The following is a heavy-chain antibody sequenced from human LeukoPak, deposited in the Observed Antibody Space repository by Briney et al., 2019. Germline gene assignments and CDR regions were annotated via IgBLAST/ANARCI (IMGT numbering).Heavy chain of an antibody. CDR3: ARQKCTSTSCLTKNAFDI. Sequence: SETLSLTCTVSGSISGYYWSWIRQPPGKGLEGIGYIYTSWSTNYNPSLESRVTISVDTSKNQFSLDLSSVTAADTAVYYCARQKCTSTSCLTKNAFDIWGQGTMVTVSS. V-gene: IGHV4-4*09. D-gene: IGHD2-2*01. CDR1: GSISGYY. CDR2: IYTSWST. J-gene: IGHJ3*02.